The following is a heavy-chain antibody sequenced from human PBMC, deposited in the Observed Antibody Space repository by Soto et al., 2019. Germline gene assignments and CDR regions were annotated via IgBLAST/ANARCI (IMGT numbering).Heavy chain of an antibody. CDR3: ARGASGYDLRYYYYYMDV. D-gene: IGHD5-12*01. CDR1: GYTFTGYY. CDR2: INPNSGGT. J-gene: IGHJ6*03. Sequence: ASVKVSCKASGYTFTGYYMHWVRQAPGQGLEWMGWINPNSGGTNYAQKFQGWVTMTSETSISTAYMELSRLRSDDTAVYYCARGASGYDLRYYYYYMDVWGKGTTVTVSS. V-gene: IGHV1-2*04.